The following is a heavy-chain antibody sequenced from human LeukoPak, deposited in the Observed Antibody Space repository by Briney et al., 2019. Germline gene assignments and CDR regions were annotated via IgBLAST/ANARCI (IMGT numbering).Heavy chain of an antibody. CDR1: GGSISSYY. J-gene: IGHJ3*02. CDR3: ARESASRYCSSTSCYRDAFDI. V-gene: IGHV4-59*01. D-gene: IGHD2-2*01. Sequence: PSETLSLTCTVSGGSISSYYWGWIRQPPGKGLEWIGYIYYSGSTNYNPSLKSRVTISVDTSKNQFSLKLSSVTAADTAVYYCARESASRYCSSTSCYRDAFDIGGQGTMVTVSS. CDR2: IYYSGST.